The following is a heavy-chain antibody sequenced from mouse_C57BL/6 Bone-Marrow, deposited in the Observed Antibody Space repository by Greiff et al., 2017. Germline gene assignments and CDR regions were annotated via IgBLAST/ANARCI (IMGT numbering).Heavy chain of an antibody. D-gene: IGHD2-14*01. J-gene: IGHJ4*01. V-gene: IGHV5-4*01. Sequence: EVQVVESGGGLVKPGGSLKLSCAASGFTFSSYAMSWVRQTPEERLEWVATISDGGSYTYYPDNVKGRFTISRDNAKNNLYLQMSQLKSEDTAVYYCARGGYAMDYWGQGTSVTVSS. CDR3: ARGGYAMDY. CDR1: GFTFSSYA. CDR2: ISDGGSYT.